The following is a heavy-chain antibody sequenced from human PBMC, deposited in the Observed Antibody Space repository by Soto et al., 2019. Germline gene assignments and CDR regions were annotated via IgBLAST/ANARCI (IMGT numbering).Heavy chain of an antibody. J-gene: IGHJ4*02. Sequence: PGGSLSLSCAASGFKFSNYAMSWVHQAPGKGLEWVSLISATGGGTYYADSVKGRFTISRDNSHNTLYLQVHSLTAEDTAVYYCAKDRRAGGNSAFYFDFWCQGAQVTVSS. CDR1: GFKFSNYA. V-gene: IGHV3-23*01. D-gene: IGHD3-16*01. CDR2: ISATGGGT. CDR3: AKDRRAGGNSAFYFDF.